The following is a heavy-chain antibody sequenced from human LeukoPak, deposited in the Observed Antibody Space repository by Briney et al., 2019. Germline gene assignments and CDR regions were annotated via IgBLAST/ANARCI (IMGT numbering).Heavy chain of an antibody. CDR2: ISGSGGST. V-gene: IGHV3-23*01. D-gene: IGHD6-19*01. CDR3: AKGVAAVAGWSAAFDI. CDR1: GFTFSSYA. J-gene: IGHJ3*02. Sequence: GGSLRLSCAASGFTFSSYAMSWVRQAPGKGLEWVSAISGSGGSTYYADSVKGRFTISRDNSKNTLYLQMNSLRAEDTAVYYCAKGVAAVAGWSAAFDIWGQGTMVTVSS.